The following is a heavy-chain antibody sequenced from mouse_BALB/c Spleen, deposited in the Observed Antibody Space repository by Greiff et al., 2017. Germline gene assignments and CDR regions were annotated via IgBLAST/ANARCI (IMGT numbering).Heavy chain of an antibody. D-gene: IGHD2-4*01. J-gene: IGHJ4*01. CDR2: IDPSDSET. CDR1: GYTFTSYW. CDR3: ARKGSTMITTDAMDY. Sequence: VQLQQPGAELVKPGAPVKLSCKASGYTFTSYWMNWVKQRPGRGLEWIGRIDPSDSETHYNQKFKDKATLTVDKSSSTAYIQLSSLTSEDSAVYYCARKGSTMITTDAMDYWGQGTSVTVSS. V-gene: IGHV1-69*02.